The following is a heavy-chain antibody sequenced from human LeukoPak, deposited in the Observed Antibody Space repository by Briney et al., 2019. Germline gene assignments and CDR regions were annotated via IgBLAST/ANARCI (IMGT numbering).Heavy chain of an antibody. D-gene: IGHD4-17*01. CDR2: IWYDGSNK. J-gene: IGHJ4*02. CDR3: AKAKYGDYGHYFDY. V-gene: IGHV3-33*06. Sequence: GGSLRLSCAASGFTFSSYGMHWVRQAPGKGLEWVAVIWYDGSNKYYADSVKGRFTISRDNSKNTLYLQMNSLRAEDTAVYYCAKAKYGDYGHYFDYWGQGTLVTVSS. CDR1: GFTFSSYG.